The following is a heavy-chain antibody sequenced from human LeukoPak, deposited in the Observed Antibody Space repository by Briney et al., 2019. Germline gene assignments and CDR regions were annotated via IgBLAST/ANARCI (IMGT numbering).Heavy chain of an antibody. CDR2: ISWNSGSI. D-gene: IGHD2-8*01. V-gene: IGHV3-9*01. J-gene: IGHJ4*02. Sequence: GGSLRLSCAASGFTFDDYAMHWVRQAPGKGLEWVSGISWNSGSIGYADSVKGRFTISRDNAKNSLYLQMNSLRAEDTALYYCAKAPCTNSVCYYDYWGQGTLVTVSS. CDR1: GFTFDDYA. CDR3: AKAPCTNSVCYYDY.